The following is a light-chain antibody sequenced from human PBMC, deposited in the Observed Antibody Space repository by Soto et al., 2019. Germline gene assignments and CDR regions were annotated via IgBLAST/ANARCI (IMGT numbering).Light chain of an antibody. J-gene: IGKJ1*01. V-gene: IGKV3-20*01. CDR1: QSISSTY. CDR3: HQYGTSPGT. Sequence: EIVLTQSPGTLSLSPGERATLSCRASQSISSTYLAWYQHKPGQAPRLLIYGASSRATGIPERFSGSGSGTDFTLTISRLEPADFAVYYCHQYGTSPGTFGHGTKVEIK. CDR2: GAS.